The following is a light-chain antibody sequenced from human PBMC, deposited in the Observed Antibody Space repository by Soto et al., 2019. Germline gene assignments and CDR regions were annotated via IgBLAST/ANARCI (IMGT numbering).Light chain of an antibody. J-gene: IGKJ1*01. CDR2: DAS. CDR3: QPRSNWPWT. V-gene: IGKV3-11*01. Sequence: EIVLTQSPATLSLSPGERASLSCRASSSVSSYLAWYQQKPGQAPRLLIYDASNRATGIPARFSGSGSGTGFTLTISSLEPKDFAVYECQPRSNWPWTFGQGTKVEIK. CDR1: SSVSSY.